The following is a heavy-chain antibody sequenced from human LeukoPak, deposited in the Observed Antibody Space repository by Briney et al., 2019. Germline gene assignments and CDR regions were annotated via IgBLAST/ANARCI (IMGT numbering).Heavy chain of an antibody. D-gene: IGHD6-19*01. J-gene: IGHJ4*02. CDR3: ARDQWLGSYFDY. CDR2: IYHSGST. V-gene: IGHV4-38-2*02. CDR1: GYSISSGYY. Sequence: PSETLSLTCTVSGYSISSGYYWGWIRQPPGKGLEWIGSIYHSGSTYYNPSLKSRVTISVDRSKNQFSLKLSSVTAADTAVYYCARDQWLGSYFDYWGQGTLVTVSS.